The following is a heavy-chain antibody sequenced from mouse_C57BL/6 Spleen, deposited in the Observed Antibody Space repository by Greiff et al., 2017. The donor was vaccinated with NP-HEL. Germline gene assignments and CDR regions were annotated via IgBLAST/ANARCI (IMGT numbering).Heavy chain of an antibody. CDR3: ARAAIYYDYDRPWFAY. Sequence: QVQLQQSGAELARPGASVKMSCKASGYTFTSYTMHWVKQRPGQGLEWIGYINPSSGDTKYNQKFKGKATLTADKSSSTAYMQLSSLTSEDSAVYYGARAAIYYDYDRPWFAYWGQGTMVTVSA. CDR2: INPSSGDT. CDR1: GYTFTSYT. J-gene: IGHJ3*01. D-gene: IGHD2-4*01. V-gene: IGHV1-4*01.